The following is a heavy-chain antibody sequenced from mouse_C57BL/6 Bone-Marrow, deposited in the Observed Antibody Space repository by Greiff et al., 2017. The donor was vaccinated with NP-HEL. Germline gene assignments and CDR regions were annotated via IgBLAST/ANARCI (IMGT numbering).Heavy chain of an antibody. CDR1: GYTFTSYW. D-gene: IGHD2-3*01. CDR2: IHPSDSDT. V-gene: IGHV1-74*01. J-gene: IGHJ1*03. Sequence: VQLQQPGAELVKPGASVTVSCKASGYTFTSYWMHWVKQRPGQGLEWIGGIHPSDSDTNYTQKFNGKATLTVDKSSSTAYMKRSSLTAEDSAVYCWTIFDGYWYFDVWGTGTTVTVSS. CDR3: TIFDGYWYFDV.